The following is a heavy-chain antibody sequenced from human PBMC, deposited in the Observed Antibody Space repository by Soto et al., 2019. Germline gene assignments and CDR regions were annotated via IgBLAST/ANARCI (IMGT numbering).Heavy chain of an antibody. CDR2: IYHSGST. J-gene: IGHJ5*02. V-gene: IGHV4-38-2*01. Sequence: SETLSLTCAVSGYSISSGYYWGWIRQTPGKGLEWIASIYHSGSTYYNPSLKTRVTISVDTSKNQFSLKLTSVTAADTAVYYCARGAATVTPGWFDPWGQGIMVTVSS. D-gene: IGHD4-17*01. CDR3: ARGAATVTPGWFDP. CDR1: GYSISSGYY.